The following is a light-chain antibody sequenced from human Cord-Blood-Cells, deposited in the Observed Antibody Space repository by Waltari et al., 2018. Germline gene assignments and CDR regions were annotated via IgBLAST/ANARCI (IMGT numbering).Light chain of an antibody. CDR1: SSDVGGYNY. Sequence: SALTQPPSASGSPGQSVNISCPGTSSDVGGYNYVSWYQQHPGKAPKLMIYEVSKRPSGVPDRFSGSKSGNTASLTVSGLQAEDEADYYCSSYAGSNNLVFGGGTKLTVL. V-gene: IGLV2-8*01. J-gene: IGLJ3*02. CDR3: SSYAGSNNLV. CDR2: EVS.